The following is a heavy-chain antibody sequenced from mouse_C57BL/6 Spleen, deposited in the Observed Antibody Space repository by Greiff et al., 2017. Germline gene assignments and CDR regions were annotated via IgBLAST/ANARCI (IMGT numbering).Heavy chain of an antibody. D-gene: IGHD2-4*01. CDR1: GYTFTSYW. J-gene: IGHJ2*01. CDR3: ARWTDDYSPFGD. V-gene: IGHV1-55*01. Sequence: QVQLQQSGAELVKPGASVKMSCKASGYTFTSYWITWVKQRPGQGLEWIGEIYPGSGSTNYNEKFKSKATLTVDTSSSTAYMQLSSLTSEDSAVYYCARWTDDYSPFGDWGQGTTLTVSS. CDR2: IYPGSGST.